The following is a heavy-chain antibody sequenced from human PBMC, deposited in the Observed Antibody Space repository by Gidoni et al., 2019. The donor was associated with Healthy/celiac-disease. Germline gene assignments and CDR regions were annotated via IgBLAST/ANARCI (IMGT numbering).Heavy chain of an antibody. CDR2: ISSSGSTI. V-gene: IGHV3-48*03. Sequence: EVQLVESGGGLVQPGGSLRLSCAASGFPFSSYEMNWVRPAPGKGLEWVSYISSSGSTIYYADSVKGRFTISRDNAKNSLYLQMNSLRAEDTAVYYCARDQGLLFGLDYWGQGTLVTVSS. CDR3: ARDQGLLFGLDY. CDR1: GFPFSSYE. D-gene: IGHD2-21*02. J-gene: IGHJ4*02.